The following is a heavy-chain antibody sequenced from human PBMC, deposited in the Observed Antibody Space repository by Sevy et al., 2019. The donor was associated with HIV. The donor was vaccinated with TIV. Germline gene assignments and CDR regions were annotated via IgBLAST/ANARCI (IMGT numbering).Heavy chain of an antibody. V-gene: IGHV1-24*01. CDR1: GYTLTQLS. CDR2: FDPEDGEK. D-gene: IGHD3-22*01. J-gene: IGHJ4*02. Sequence: ASVKVSCKVSGYTLTQLSMHWVRQDPGKGLEWMGSFDPEDGEKLYAQKFQGRVTMTEDTSTDTAYMELSSLRSEDTAIYYCATTKDYYESSGSPFDYWGQGTLVTVSS. CDR3: ATTKDYYESSGSPFDY.